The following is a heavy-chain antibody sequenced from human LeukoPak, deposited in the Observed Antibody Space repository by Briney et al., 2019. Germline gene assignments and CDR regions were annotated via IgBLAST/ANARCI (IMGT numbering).Heavy chain of an antibody. V-gene: IGHV3-21*01. CDR3: ARVGHSSGWYDYYYYGMDV. D-gene: IGHD6-19*01. Sequence: GGSLRLSCAASGFTFSSYSMNWVRQAPGKGLEWVSSISSSSSYIYYADSVKGRFTISRDNAKNSLYLQMNSLRAEDTAVYYCARVGHSSGWYDYYYYGMDVWGQGTTVTVSS. CDR1: GFTFSSYS. CDR2: ISSSSSYI. J-gene: IGHJ6*02.